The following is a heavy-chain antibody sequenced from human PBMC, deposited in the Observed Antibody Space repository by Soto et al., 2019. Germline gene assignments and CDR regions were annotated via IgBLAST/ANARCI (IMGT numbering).Heavy chain of an antibody. CDR1: GFTFSSYG. CDR3: AKNGGGDWEDAFDI. CDR2: ISYDGSNK. Sequence: QVQLVESGGGVVQPGRSLRLSCAASGFTFSSYGRHWVRQAPGKGLEWVAVISYDGSNKYYADSVKGRFTISRDNSKNTLYLQMNSLRAEDTAVYYCAKNGGGDWEDAFDIWGQGTMVTVSS. D-gene: IGHD2-21*02. J-gene: IGHJ3*02. V-gene: IGHV3-30*18.